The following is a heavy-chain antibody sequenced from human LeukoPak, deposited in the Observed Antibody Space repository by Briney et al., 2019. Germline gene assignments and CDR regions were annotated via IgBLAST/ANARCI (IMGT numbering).Heavy chain of an antibody. D-gene: IGHD3-9*01. J-gene: IGHJ4*02. V-gene: IGHV4-38-2*02. Sequence: SETLSLTCTVSGYSISSGYYWGWIRQPPGKGLEWIGSMYHSGSTYYKQSLKSRVTISVDKSKNQFSLKLSSVTAADTAVYYCARDLKYWGQGTLVTVSS. CDR3: ARDLKY. CDR1: GYSISSGYY. CDR2: MYHSGST.